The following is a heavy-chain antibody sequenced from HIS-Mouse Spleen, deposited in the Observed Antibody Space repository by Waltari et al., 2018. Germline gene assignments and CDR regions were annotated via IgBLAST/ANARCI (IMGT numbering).Heavy chain of an antibody. J-gene: IGHJ2*01. CDR3: AREIPYSSSWYDWYFDL. CDR1: GGSISSSSYY. CDR2: IYYSGDT. V-gene: IGHV4-39*07. D-gene: IGHD6-13*01. Sequence: QLQLQESGPGLVKPSETLSLTCTVSGGSISSSSYYWGWIRQPPGKGLEWIGSIYYSGDTYYNPALKIRVTLSVDTSKNQCSLKLSSVTAADTAVYYCAREIPYSSSWYDWYFDLWGRGTLVTVSS.